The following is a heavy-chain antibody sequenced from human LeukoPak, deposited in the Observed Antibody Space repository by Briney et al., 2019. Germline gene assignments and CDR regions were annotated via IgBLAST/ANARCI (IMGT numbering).Heavy chain of an antibody. CDR2: ISGGGDTT. CDR1: GFTFSIYA. Sequence: GGSLRLSCAASGFTFSIYAMSWVRQAPGKGLEWVSTISGGGDTTYYADSVKGRFTISGDNSRNTLFLQMNSLRAEDTAVYYCAHGAMYQLDYWGQGTLVTVSS. J-gene: IGHJ4*02. V-gene: IGHV3-23*01. D-gene: IGHD2-2*01. CDR3: AHGAMYQLDY.